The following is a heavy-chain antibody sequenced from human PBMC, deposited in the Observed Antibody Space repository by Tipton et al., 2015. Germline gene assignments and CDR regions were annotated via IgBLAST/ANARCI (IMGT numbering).Heavy chain of an antibody. V-gene: IGHV4-59*01. CDR2: INANGST. D-gene: IGHD3-22*01. J-gene: IGHJ5*02. CDR1: GGSISRYY. CDR3: AKDHYDSSGYDP. Sequence: TLSLTCTVSGGSISRYYWAWIRQSPRKGLECLGYINANGSTVYNPSLRSRLAMSMEAPEKQFSLKLSSVTAADTAVYYCAKDHYDSSGYDPWGQGTLVTVSS.